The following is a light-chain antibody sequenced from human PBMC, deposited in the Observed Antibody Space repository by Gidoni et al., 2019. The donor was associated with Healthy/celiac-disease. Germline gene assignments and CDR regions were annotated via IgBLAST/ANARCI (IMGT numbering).Light chain of an antibody. CDR3: QQYSSYYT. CDR2: KAS. V-gene: IGKV1-5*03. J-gene: IGKJ2*01. CDR1: QSISSW. Sequence: DIQMTQSPSTLSASVGDRVTITCRASQSISSWLAWYQQKPGKAPKLLIYKASSLESGVPLRFSGSGSGTEFTLTISSLQPDDFATYYCQQYSSYYTFGQXTKLEI.